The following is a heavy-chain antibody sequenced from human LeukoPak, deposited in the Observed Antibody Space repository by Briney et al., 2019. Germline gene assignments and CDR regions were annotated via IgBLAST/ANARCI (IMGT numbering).Heavy chain of an antibody. V-gene: IGHV4-59*12. J-gene: IGHJ5*02. Sequence: SETLSLTCTVSGGSISIYYWSWVRQPPGKGLEWMGYVYNSGNTDYNPSLKSRVTISADTSKNQFSLKLTSVTAADTAVYYCARDLTGDRWFDPWGQGTLVIVSS. CDR1: GGSISIYY. D-gene: IGHD1-20*01. CDR3: ARDLTGDRWFDP. CDR2: VYNSGNT.